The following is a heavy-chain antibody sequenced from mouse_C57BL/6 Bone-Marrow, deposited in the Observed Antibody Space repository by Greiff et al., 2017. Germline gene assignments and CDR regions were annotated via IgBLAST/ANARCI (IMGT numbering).Heavy chain of an antibody. V-gene: IGHV2-5*01. CDR1: GFSLTSYG. Sequence: QVQLQQSGPGLVQPSQSLSITCTVSGFSLTSYGVHWVRQSPGKGLEWLGVIWRGGSTDYNAAFMSRLSITKDNSKSQVFFKMNSLQADDTAIYYCAESSLYGFYAMDYWGQGTSVTVSS. CDR3: AESSLYGFYAMDY. CDR2: IWRGGST. J-gene: IGHJ4*01. D-gene: IGHD2-2*01.